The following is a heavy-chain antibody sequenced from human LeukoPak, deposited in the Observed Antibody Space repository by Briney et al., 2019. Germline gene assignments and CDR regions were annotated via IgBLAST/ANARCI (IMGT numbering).Heavy chain of an antibody. V-gene: IGHV4-34*01. D-gene: IGHD3-10*01. CDR2: INHSGST. CDR1: VGSFSGYY. Sequence: PSDTLSLTYAVYVGSFSGYYWSWLRQPPGTGLEWIGEINHSGSTNYNPSLTSRVTISVDTSKNQFSLKLSSVTAADTAVYYCASWRNYVSGSYNYYVYWAQGTPVTISS. CDR3: ASWRNYVSGSYNYYVY. J-gene: IGHJ4*02.